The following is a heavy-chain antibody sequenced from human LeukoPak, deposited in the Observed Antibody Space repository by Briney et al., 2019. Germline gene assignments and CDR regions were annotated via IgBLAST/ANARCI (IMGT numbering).Heavy chain of an antibody. D-gene: IGHD5-24*01. CDR2: IYYSGST. CDR1: GGSISNYN. V-gene: IGHV4-59*03. J-gene: IGHJ1*01. Sequence: SETLSLTCTVSGGSISNYNWSWIRQSPGKGLEWIGYIYYSGSTSYNPSLKSRVTISVDASEKQISLSLRSVTAADTAIYYCANTTRVAPDGRAEYFQHWGQGTLVTVSS. CDR3: ANTTRVAPDGRAEYFQH.